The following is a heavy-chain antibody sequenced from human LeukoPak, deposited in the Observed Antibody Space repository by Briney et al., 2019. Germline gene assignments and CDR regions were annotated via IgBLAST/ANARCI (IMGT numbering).Heavy chain of an antibody. CDR2: INHSGTT. J-gene: IGHJ4*02. CDR3: ARVDDYDILTGYYN. D-gene: IGHD3-9*01. V-gene: IGHV4-34*01. Sequence: LEWIGEINHSGTTNYTPSLKSRVTISVDTSKNQFSLKLSSVTAADTAVYYCARVDDYDILTGYYNWGQGTLVTVSS.